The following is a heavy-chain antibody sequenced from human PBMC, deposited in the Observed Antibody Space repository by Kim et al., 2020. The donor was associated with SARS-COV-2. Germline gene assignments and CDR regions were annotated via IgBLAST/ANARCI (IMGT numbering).Heavy chain of an antibody. D-gene: IGHD1-26*01. Sequence: DSVKGRFTISRDNAKNSLYLQMNSLRAEDTAVYYCARESGTYYYYYGMDVWGQGTTVTVSS. CDR3: ARESGTYYYYYGMDV. J-gene: IGHJ6*02. V-gene: IGHV3-7*01.